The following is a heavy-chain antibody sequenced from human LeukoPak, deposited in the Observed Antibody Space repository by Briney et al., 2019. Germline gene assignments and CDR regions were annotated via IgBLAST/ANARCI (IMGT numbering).Heavy chain of an antibody. Sequence: PGGSLRLSCATSGFTFSSYAMSWVRQAPGKGLAWVSTISGSGGSTYYADSVKGRFTISRDNAKNSLYLQMNSLRAEDTAVYYCARDRDRVVGATEIDYWGQGTLVTVSS. CDR2: ISGSGGST. CDR1: GFTFSSYA. D-gene: IGHD1-26*01. V-gene: IGHV3-23*01. J-gene: IGHJ4*02. CDR3: ARDRDRVVGATEIDY.